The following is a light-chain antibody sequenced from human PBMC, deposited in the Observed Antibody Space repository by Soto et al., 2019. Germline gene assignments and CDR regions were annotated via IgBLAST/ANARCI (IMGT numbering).Light chain of an antibody. V-gene: IGKV3-20*01. CDR1: QTVSSNY. CDR2: GAS. Sequence: EIVMTQYPDTLPLSPGETATLSCRASQTVSSNYLARCQHRPGQAPRLLIYGASTRAAGIPDRFSGSGSGTDFTLTITRLEPEDSAVYFCQPYTGPPTTFGQGTRLEI. J-gene: IGKJ5*01. CDR3: QPYTGPPTT.